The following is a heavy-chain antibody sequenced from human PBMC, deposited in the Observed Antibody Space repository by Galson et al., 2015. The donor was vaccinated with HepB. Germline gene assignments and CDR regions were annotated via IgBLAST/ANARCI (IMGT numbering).Heavy chain of an antibody. CDR2: FSGSGGNT. V-gene: IGHV3-23*01. J-gene: IGHJ4*02. Sequence: SLRLSCAASGFTFSSYWMHWVRQAPGKGLEWVSTFSGSGGNTYYADSVKGRFTISRDNSKTTLYLQMNSLRAEDTAVYYCARSPVTARVAPFDYWGQGTLVTVSS. CDR1: GFTFSSYW. D-gene: IGHD6-6*01. CDR3: ARSPVTARVAPFDY.